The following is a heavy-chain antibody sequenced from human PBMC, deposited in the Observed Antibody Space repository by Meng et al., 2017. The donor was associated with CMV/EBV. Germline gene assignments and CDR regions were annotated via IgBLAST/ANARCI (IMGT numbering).Heavy chain of an antibody. CDR2: IYYSGST. CDR3: ARGLRGSYPLDY. CDR1: GGSVSSGSYY. Sequence: SETLSLTCTVSGGSVSSGSYYWSWIRQPPGQGLVWIGYIYYSGSTNYNPSLKGRVTISVDTSKNQFSLKLSSVTAADTAVDYCARGLRGSYPLDYWGQGTLVTVSS. J-gene: IGHJ4*02. V-gene: IGHV4-61*01. D-gene: IGHD1-26*01.